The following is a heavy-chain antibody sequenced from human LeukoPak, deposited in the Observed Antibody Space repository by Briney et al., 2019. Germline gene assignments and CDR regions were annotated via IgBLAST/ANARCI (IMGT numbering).Heavy chain of an antibody. CDR2: IYHSGTT. J-gene: IGHJ6*01. CDR1: GDSFSSNYW. V-gene: IGHV4-4*02. Sequence: SETLSLTCAVSGDSFSSNYWWNWVRQSPGKGLEWSGEIYHSGTTNYNQSLKRRVSISLDKYKNQLSLKVNSVTAADTAVYYCARDRGGLTYGKDIWGQGTTVTVSS. CDR3: ARDRGGLTYGKDI. D-gene: IGHD2-15*01.